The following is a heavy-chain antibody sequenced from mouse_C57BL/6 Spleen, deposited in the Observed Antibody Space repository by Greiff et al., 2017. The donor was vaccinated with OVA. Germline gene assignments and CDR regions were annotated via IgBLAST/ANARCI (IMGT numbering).Heavy chain of an antibody. D-gene: IGHD1-1*01. CDR1: GYTFTDYN. V-gene: IGHV1-18*01. CDR3: ARSDYYGRDWYFDV. J-gene: IGHJ1*03. Sequence: VQLQQSGPELVKPGASVKIPCKASGYTFTDYNMDWVKQSHGKSLEWIGDINPNNGGTIYNQKFKGKATLTVDKSSSTAYMELRSLTSEDTAVYYCARSDYYGRDWYFDVWGTGTTVTVSS. CDR2: INPNNGGT.